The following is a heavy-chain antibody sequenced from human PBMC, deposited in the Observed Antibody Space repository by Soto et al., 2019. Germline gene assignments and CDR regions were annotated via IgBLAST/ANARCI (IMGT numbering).Heavy chain of an antibody. J-gene: IGHJ4*02. Sequence: PSETLSLTCTVSWGSISVTNVFWGWVRQPPGKGLEWIGNLDYSGTAYFSPSLATRVTFHVDTSKNQFSLTLYSVTAADTAVYYCARITGRHLDYWGQGILVTVSS. CDR1: WGSISVTNVF. V-gene: IGHV4-39*01. CDR2: LDYSGTA. D-gene: IGHD1-20*01. CDR3: ARITGRHLDY.